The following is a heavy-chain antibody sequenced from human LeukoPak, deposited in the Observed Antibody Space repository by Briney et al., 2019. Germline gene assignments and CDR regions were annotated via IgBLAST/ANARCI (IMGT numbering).Heavy chain of an antibody. CDR1: GFTFSSYT. J-gene: IGHJ4*02. V-gene: IGHV3-23*01. CDR3: AKGPGGSSWFYFDY. D-gene: IGHD6-13*01. CDR2: ISGSGGST. Sequence: GGSLRLSCAASGFTFSSYTMSWVRQAPGKGLEWVLAISGSGGSTYYADSVKGRFTISRDNSKNTLYLQMNSLRAEDTAVYYCAKGPGGSSWFYFDYWGQGTLVTVSS.